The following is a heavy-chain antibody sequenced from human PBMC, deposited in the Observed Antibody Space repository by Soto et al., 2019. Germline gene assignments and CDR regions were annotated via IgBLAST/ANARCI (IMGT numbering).Heavy chain of an antibody. CDR2: ISGSDDST. CDR1: GFTFSSYA. CDR3: AKWSSSSTFDY. J-gene: IGHJ4*02. D-gene: IGHD6-6*01. V-gene: IGHV3-23*01. Sequence: EVQLLESGGGLVQPGESLRLSCAASGFTFSSYAMSWVRQAPGKGLEWVSGISGSDDSTYYADSVKGRFTISRDNPKHTLYLQMTSLTAEDTAVYYCAKWSSSSTFDYCAQGTLVTVSS.